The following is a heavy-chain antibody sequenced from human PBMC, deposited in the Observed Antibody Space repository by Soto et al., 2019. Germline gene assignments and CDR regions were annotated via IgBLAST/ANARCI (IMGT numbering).Heavy chain of an antibody. Sequence: SETLSLTCTVSGGSISSGGYYWSWIRQHPGKGLEWIGYIYYSGSTYYNPSLKSRVTISVDTSKNQSSLKLSSVTAADTAVYYCARMRATTYYYDSSGFDYWGQGTLVTAPQ. J-gene: IGHJ4*02. CDR3: ARMRATTYYYDSSGFDY. CDR2: IYYSGST. CDR1: GGSISSGGYY. D-gene: IGHD3-22*01. V-gene: IGHV4-31*03.